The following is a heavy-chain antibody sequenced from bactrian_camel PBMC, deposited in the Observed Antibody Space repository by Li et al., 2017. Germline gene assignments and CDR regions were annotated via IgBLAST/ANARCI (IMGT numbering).Heavy chain of an antibody. CDR3: ATPQYRTEATGGPRITPAYNY. J-gene: IGHJ4*01. CDR2: IDSDGST. CDR1: GFTFGAYV. V-gene: IGHV3S10*01. Sequence: VQLVESGGVLVQPGGSLKLSCAASGFTFGAYVMSWVRQAPGKEREGIASIDSDGSTTVADSVKGRFTMSRDNAKTTFYLQMNGLKAEDTALYYCATPQYRTEATGGPRITPAYNYWGQGTQVTVS. D-gene: IGHD7*01.